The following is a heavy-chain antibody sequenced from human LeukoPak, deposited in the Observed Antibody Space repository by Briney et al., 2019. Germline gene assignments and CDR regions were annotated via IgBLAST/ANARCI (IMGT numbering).Heavy chain of an antibody. Sequence: SETLSLTCAVYGGSFSGYYWSWIRQPPGKGLEWIGEISHSGSTNYNPSLKSRVTISVDTSKNQFSLKLSSVTAADTAVYYCARGRIDYGDYVYVYWGQGTLVTVSS. CDR1: GGSFSGYY. CDR2: ISHSGST. CDR3: ARGRIDYGDYVYVY. J-gene: IGHJ4*02. D-gene: IGHD4-17*01. V-gene: IGHV4-34*01.